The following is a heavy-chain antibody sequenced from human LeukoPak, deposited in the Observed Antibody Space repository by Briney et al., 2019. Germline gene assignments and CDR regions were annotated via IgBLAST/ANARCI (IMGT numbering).Heavy chain of an antibody. Sequence: GGSLRLSCAAFGFTFSSYWMHWVRQAPGKGLVWISHINSEGSSTTYADSVKGRFTISRDNAKNTLYLQMNSLRAEDTAVYYCARDPPGDGMDVWGQGTTVTVSS. J-gene: IGHJ6*02. CDR1: GFTFSSYW. CDR2: INSEGSST. CDR3: ARDPPGDGMDV. V-gene: IGHV3-74*01.